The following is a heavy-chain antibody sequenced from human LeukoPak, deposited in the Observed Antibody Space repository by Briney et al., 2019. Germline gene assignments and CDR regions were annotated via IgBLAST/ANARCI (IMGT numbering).Heavy chain of an antibody. Sequence: GGSLRLSCAASGFTFDDYAMHWVRHAPGKGLEWVSGISWNSGSIGYADSVKGRFTISRDNAKNSLYLQMNSLRAEDTALYYCAKGSFSSGYYLFDYWGQGTLVTVSS. CDR2: ISWNSGSI. J-gene: IGHJ4*02. CDR3: AKGSFSSGYYLFDY. CDR1: GFTFDDYA. D-gene: IGHD3-22*01. V-gene: IGHV3-9*01.